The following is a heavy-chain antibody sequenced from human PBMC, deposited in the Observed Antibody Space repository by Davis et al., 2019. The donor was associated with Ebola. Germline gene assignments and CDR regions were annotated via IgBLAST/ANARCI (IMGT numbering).Heavy chain of an antibody. D-gene: IGHD6-19*01. Sequence: SETLSLTCTVSGGSISSGGYPWSWIRQPPGKGLEWIGYIYHSGSTNYNPSLKSRVTISVDKSKNQFSLKLSSVTAADTAVYYCAKDLTAVAGNIFDYWGQGTLVTVSS. J-gene: IGHJ4*02. V-gene: IGHV4-30-2*01. CDR2: IYHSGST. CDR3: AKDLTAVAGNIFDY. CDR1: GGSISSGGYP.